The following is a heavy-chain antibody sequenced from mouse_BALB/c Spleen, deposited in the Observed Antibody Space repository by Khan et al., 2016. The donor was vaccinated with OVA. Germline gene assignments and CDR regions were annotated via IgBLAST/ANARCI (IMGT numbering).Heavy chain of an antibody. V-gene: IGHV5-9-1*01. D-gene: IGHD2-1*01. J-gene: IGHJ3*01. CDR1: GFTFSSFA. Sequence: EVELVESGGGLVKPGGSLKLSCAASGFTFSSFAMSWVLQTPEKSLEWVATISSAGTYTFYPDSLKGRFTISRDNAKNTLYLQMNSLRSEDTAMYYCANGNYGWFAYWGQGTLVTVSA. CDR2: ISSAGTYT. CDR3: ANGNYGWFAY.